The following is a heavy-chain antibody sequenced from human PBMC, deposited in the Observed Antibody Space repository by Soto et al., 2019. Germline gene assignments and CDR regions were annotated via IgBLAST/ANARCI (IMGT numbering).Heavy chain of an antibody. Sequence: SETLSLACTVSGGSISSYYWSWIRQPPGKGLEWIGYIYYSGSTNYNPSLKSRVTISVDTSKNQFSLKLSSVTAADTAVYYCARSNSSSFTNWFDPWGQGTLVTVS. V-gene: IGHV4-59*01. J-gene: IGHJ5*02. CDR3: ARSNSSSFTNWFDP. CDR2: IYYSGST. CDR1: GGSISSYY. D-gene: IGHD6-13*01.